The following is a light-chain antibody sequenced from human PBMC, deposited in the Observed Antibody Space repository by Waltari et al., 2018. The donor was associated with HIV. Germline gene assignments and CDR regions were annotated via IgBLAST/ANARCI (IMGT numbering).Light chain of an antibody. J-gene: IGLJ2*01. CDR3: CSYAGSSTLL. V-gene: IGLV2-23*02. Sequence: QSALTQPASVSGSPGQSITISCTGTSRDVGSSNLVSWYQHHPGKAPKLMICEVSKRPSGVSNRFSGSKSGNTASLTISGLQAEDEADYYCCSYAGSSTLLFGGGTKLTVL. CDR2: EVS. CDR1: SRDVGSSNL.